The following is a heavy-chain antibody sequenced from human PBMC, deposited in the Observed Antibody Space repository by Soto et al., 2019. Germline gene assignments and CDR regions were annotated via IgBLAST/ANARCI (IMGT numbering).Heavy chain of an antibody. V-gene: IGHV3-48*01. CDR1: GFTFSAYS. CDR3: ARRTTLFRVVN. Sequence: EVQLVESGGGVVQPGGSLRLSCAASGFTFSAYSMNWVRQAPGKGLEWVSHITSSSGTIYYADSVKGRFTISRDNAKNSLYLQMDSLRAEDTAVYYCARRTTLFRVVNWGKGTTVTVSS. D-gene: IGHD3-3*01. CDR2: ITSSSGTI. J-gene: IGHJ6*04.